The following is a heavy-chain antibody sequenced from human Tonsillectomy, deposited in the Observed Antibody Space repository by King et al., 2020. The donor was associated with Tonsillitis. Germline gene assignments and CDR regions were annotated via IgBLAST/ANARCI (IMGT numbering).Heavy chain of an antibody. CDR2: ISHSGST. D-gene: IGHD3-3*01. V-gene: IGHV4-34*01. CDR1: GGSFSGYY. CDR3: AGGKYVFWSGYPDYFDY. Sequence: VQLQQWGAGLLKPSETLSLTCAVYGGSFSGYYWGWIRQPPGKGLEWIGEISHSGSTNYNPSLKSRVTISLDTSKNQFSLKLTSVTAADTAVYYCAGGKYVFWSGYPDYFDYWGRGTPVTVSS. J-gene: IGHJ4*02.